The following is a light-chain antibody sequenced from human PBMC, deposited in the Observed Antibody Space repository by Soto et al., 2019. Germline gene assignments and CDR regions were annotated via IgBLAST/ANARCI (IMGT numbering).Light chain of an antibody. CDR1: SSDVGGYNY. CDR3: SSYTRSSPYV. Sequence: QSVLTQPASVSGSPGQSITISCTGTSSDVGGYNYVSWFQQHPGKAPKLLIYEVSNRPSGVSARFSGSKSGNTASLSISGLQAEDEADYYCSSYTRSSPYVFGTGTKLTVL. V-gene: IGLV2-14*01. J-gene: IGLJ1*01. CDR2: EVS.